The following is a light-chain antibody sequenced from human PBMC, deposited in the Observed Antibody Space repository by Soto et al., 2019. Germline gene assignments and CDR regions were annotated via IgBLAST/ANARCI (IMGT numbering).Light chain of an antibody. CDR1: SGHSSYA. V-gene: IGLV4-69*01. CDR2: LNSDGSH. J-gene: IGLJ3*02. Sequence: QLVLTQSPSASASLGASVKLTCTLSSGHSSYAIAWHQQQPEKGPRFLMKLNSDGSHSKGAGIPDRFSGSSSGTARYLAISSLQSEDEADYYCQTWDAGIRVFGGGTKLTVL. CDR3: QTWDAGIRV.